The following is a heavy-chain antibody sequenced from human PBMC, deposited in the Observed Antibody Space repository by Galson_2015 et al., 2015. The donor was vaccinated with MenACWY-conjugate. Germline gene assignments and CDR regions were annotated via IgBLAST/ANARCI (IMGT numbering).Heavy chain of an antibody. CDR1: GFTFSSYA. J-gene: IGHJ4*02. D-gene: IGHD6-13*01. Sequence: SLRLSCAASGFTFSSYAMNWVRQAPGKGLEWVSGISGSGGNTYYADSVKGRFTISRDNSKNTLYLQMNSLRAEGTAVYYCAKPEQQLATHHFDYWGQGTLVTVSS. CDR3: AKPEQQLATHHFDY. CDR2: ISGSGGNT. V-gene: IGHV3-23*01.